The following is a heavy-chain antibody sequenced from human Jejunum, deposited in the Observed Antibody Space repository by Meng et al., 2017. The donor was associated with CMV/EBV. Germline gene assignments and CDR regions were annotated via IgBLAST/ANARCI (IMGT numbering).Heavy chain of an antibody. CDR2: IIPMFGTI. V-gene: IGHV1-69*05. CDR3: ARGINCTSISCALGFFDH. CDR1: STTHG. D-gene: IGHD2-2*01. J-gene: IGHJ4*02. Sequence: STTHGISWVRQAPGQGLEWMGGIIPMFGTISYAQRFQGRLTIITDKSTNTAHMELNSLTSEDTAVYYCARGINCTSISCALGFFDHWGLGTLVTVSS.